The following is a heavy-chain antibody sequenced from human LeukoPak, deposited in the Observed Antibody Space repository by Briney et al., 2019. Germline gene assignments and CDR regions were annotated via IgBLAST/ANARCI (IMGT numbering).Heavy chain of an antibody. CDR2: IGGSGGNT. V-gene: IGHV3-23*01. D-gene: IGHD6-13*01. CDR1: WFTGRSNY. CDR3: VKSTGWYRSSWYLTD. J-gene: IGHJ4*02. Sequence: GSLRLSCAASWFTGRSNYMNLVRQAPGGGLEWGSGIGGSGGNTNYADSVKGRFTISRDNSKNTLYLQMNSLRAEDTALYYCVKSTGWYRSSWYLTDWGQGTLVTVSS.